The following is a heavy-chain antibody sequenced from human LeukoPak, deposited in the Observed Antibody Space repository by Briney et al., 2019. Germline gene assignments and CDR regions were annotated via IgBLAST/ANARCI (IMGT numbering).Heavy chain of an antibody. J-gene: IGHJ4*02. CDR2: IYYSGST. Sequence: SETLSLTCFVSGDSISSYSWSWIRQPPGKGLEWIGYIYYSGSTNYNPSLKSRVTISVDTSKNQFSLKLSSVTAADTAVYYCARTYYDFWSGYYIDYWGQGTLVTVSS. D-gene: IGHD3-3*01. CDR3: ARTYYDFWSGYYIDY. V-gene: IGHV4-59*08. CDR1: GDSISSYS.